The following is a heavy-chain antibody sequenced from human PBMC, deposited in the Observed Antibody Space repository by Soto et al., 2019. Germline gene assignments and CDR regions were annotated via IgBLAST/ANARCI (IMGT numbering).Heavy chain of an antibody. CDR3: ARSIGYSGYDAGY. V-gene: IGHV3-21*01. D-gene: IGHD5-12*01. CDR2: ISSSSSYI. CDR1: GFTFSSYS. J-gene: IGHJ4*02. Sequence: EVQLVESGGGLVKPGGSLRLSCAASGFTFSSYSMNWVRQAPGKGLEWVSSISSSSSYIYYADSVKGRFTISRDNAKNSLYLQMNSLRAEDTAVYYCARSIGYSGYDAGYWGQGTLVTVSS.